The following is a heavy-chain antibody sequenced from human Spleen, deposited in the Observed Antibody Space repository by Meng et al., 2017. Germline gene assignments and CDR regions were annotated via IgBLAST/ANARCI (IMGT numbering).Heavy chain of an antibody. V-gene: IGHV1-69*01. D-gene: IGHD6-6*01. CDR3: ARVSGYSSSSGSFDY. CDR1: GGTFISYA. Sequence: VRSGSEVREPGSSVKSSSKASGGTFISYAISWGRPAPGHGLEWMGGIIPIFGTANYAQKFQGRVTITADESTSTAYMELSSLRSEDTAVYYCARVSGYSSSSGSFDYWGQGTLVTVSS. J-gene: IGHJ4*02. CDR2: IIPIFGTA.